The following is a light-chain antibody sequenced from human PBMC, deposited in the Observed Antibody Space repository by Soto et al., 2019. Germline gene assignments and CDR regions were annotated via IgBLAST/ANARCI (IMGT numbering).Light chain of an antibody. J-gene: IGKJ1*01. CDR2: DAS. V-gene: IGKV3-15*01. CDR3: QQYHKWPPST. CDR1: QSVTNS. Sequence: EIVMTQSPATLSVSPGERATLSCRASQSVTNSLAWYQQKPGQAPRLLIYDASSRGTGVPARFSGSGSGTEFSLTISSLPSEDSAVYYCQQYHKWPPSTFGQGTKVDIK.